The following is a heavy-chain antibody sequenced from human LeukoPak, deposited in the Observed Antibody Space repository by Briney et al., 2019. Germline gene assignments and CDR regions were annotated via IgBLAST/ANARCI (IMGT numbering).Heavy chain of an antibody. J-gene: IGHJ6*03. CDR2: ISDSGGST. Sequence: GGSLRLSCAASGFTFSNNAMSWVRQAPGKGLEWVSAISDSGGSTYYTNSVKGRFTISRDNAKNSLYLQMNSLRAEDTAVYYCARDRRAPYYDFRSGYIDHYYMDVWGKGTTVTVSS. V-gene: IGHV3-23*01. CDR1: GFTFSNNA. CDR3: ARDRRAPYYDFRSGYIDHYYMDV. D-gene: IGHD3-3*01.